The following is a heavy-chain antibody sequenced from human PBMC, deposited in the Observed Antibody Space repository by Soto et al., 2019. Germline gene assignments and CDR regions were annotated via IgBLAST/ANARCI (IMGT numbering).Heavy chain of an antibody. CDR1: GGTFSSYA. V-gene: IGHV1-69*01. D-gene: IGHD5-12*01. CDR2: IIPIFGTA. J-gene: IGHJ6*02. Sequence: QVQLVQSGAEVKKPGSSVKVSCKASGGTFSSYAISWVRQAPGQGLEWMGGIIPIFGTANYAQKFQGRVTITADESTSTAYRELSSLRSEDTAVYYCACGDGYKASRNTYYYGMHVWGQGTTVTAAS. CDR3: ACGDGYKASRNTYYYGMHV.